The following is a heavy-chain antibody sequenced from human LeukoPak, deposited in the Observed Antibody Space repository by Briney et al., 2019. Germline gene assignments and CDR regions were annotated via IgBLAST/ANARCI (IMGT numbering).Heavy chain of an antibody. CDR3: ARGFRRLLLAYYYYGMDV. CDR2: MNPNSGNT. Sequence: ASVKVSCKASGYTFTSYDINWVRQATGQGLEWMGWMNPNSGNTGYAQKFQGRVTMTRNTSISTAYMELSSLRSEDTAVYYCARGFRRLLLAYYYYGMDVWGQGTTVTVSS. D-gene: IGHD2-15*01. CDR1: GYTFTSYD. V-gene: IGHV1-8*01. J-gene: IGHJ6*02.